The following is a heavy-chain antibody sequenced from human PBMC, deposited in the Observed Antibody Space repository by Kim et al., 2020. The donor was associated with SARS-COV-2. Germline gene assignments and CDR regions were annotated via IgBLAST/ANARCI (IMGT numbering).Heavy chain of an antibody. D-gene: IGHD2-2*01. Sequence: GGSLRLSCAASGFTFSSYAMSWVRQAPGKGLDWVSAISGSGGSTYYADSVKGRFTISRDNSKNTLYLQMNSLRAEDTAVYYCAKEKPEDIVVVPAASPYYFDFWGQGTLVTVSS. V-gene: IGHV3-23*01. CDR3: AKEKPEDIVVVPAASPYYFDF. J-gene: IGHJ4*02. CDR1: GFTFSSYA. CDR2: ISGSGGST.